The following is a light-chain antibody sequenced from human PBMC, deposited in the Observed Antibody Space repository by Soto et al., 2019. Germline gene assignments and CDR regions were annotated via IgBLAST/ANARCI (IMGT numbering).Light chain of an antibody. J-gene: IGKJ1*01. CDR3: QQYNNWPPWT. Sequence: EIVMTQSPATLYVSPGERATLSCRASQSVSSNLAWYQQKPGQAPRLLIYGASTRATGIPARFSGSGSGTEFTLTISSLQSEDFAVYYCQQYNNWPPWTFGQGTKVE. V-gene: IGKV3-15*01. CDR1: QSVSSN. CDR2: GAS.